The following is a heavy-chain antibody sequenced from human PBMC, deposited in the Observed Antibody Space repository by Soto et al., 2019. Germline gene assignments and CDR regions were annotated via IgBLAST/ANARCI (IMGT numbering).Heavy chain of an antibody. V-gene: IGHV3-21*01. CDR1: GFTFSSYS. Sequence: EVQLVESGGGLVKPGGSLRLSCAASGFTFSSYSMNWVRQAPGKGLEWVSSISSSSSYIYYADSVKGRFTISRDNAKNSLYLQMNSLRAEDTAVYYCAREGVAPSDFWKGGMDVWGQGTTVTVSS. CDR2: ISSSSSYI. CDR3: AREGVAPSDFWKGGMDV. J-gene: IGHJ6*02. D-gene: IGHD3-3*01.